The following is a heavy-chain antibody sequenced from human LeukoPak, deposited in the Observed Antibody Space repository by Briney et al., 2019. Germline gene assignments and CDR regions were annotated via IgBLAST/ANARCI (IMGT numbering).Heavy chain of an antibody. J-gene: IGHJ5*02. CDR2: IDHGGST. CDR1: GGSFSNYY. Sequence: PSETLSLTCTVSGGSFSNYYWTWIRQPPGKGRGWIGYIDHGGSTNYNPSLRSRVSISSDTSKIQFSLELTSLTAADTAVYYCAREVCSTTTCYRRWFDLWGQGTLVTVSS. V-gene: IGHV4-59*01. D-gene: IGHD2-2*02. CDR3: AREVCSTTTCYRRWFDL.